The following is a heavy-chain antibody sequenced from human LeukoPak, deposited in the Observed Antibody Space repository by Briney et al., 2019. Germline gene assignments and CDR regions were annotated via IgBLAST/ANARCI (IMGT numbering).Heavy chain of an antibody. CDR1: GGSISSGSYY. CDR3: ARGIFGRQEDYFDY. Sequence: PSETLSLTCTVSGGSISSGSYYWSWIRQPAGKGLEWIGRIYTSGSTNYNPYLKSRVTIPVDTSKNQLSLKLSSVTAADTAVYYCARGIFGRQEDYFDYWGQGTLVTVSS. J-gene: IGHJ4*02. V-gene: IGHV4-61*02. D-gene: IGHD3-9*01. CDR2: IYTSGST.